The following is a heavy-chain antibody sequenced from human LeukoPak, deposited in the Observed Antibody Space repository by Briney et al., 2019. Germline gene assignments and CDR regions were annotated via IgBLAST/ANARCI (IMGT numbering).Heavy chain of an antibody. CDR1: GGTFNIFA. CDR2: IIPILGIA. Sequence: SVKVSCKASGGTFNIFAISWVRQAPGQGLEWMGRIIPILGIANYAQKFQGRVTITADKSTSTAYMELSSLRSEDTAVYYCARGGRYYYDSSGSYHDVFDVWGQGTRVTVSS. V-gene: IGHV1-69*04. D-gene: IGHD3-22*01. J-gene: IGHJ3*01. CDR3: ARGGRYYYDSSGSYHDVFDV.